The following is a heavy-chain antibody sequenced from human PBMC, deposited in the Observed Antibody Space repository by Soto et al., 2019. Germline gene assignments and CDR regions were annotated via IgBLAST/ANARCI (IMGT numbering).Heavy chain of an antibody. CDR2: IIPIVGIA. V-gene: IGHV1-69*04. CDR3: GRELSIAAAGTYWFDP. D-gene: IGHD6-13*01. CDR1: GGTFSSYI. J-gene: IGHJ5*02. Sequence: SVKVSCKASGGTFSSYIINWVRQAPGQGLEWMGRIIPIVGIANYAQKFQGRVMITADKSTTTAYMELTSLRSEDTAVYYCGRELSIAAAGTYWFDPWGQGTLVTVSS.